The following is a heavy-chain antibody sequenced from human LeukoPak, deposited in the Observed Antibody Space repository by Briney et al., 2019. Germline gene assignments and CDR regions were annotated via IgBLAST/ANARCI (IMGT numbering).Heavy chain of an antibody. V-gene: IGHV4-59*01. J-gene: IGHJ6*03. CDR2: IYYSRST. CDR1: GGSLSDYY. D-gene: IGHD2-2*01. CDR3: ARGDFCSSSNWYLRPMDV. Sequence: PSETLSVTCTVSGGSLSDYYWNWIRQPPGKGLEWIGYIYYSRSTTYNTPLKSRVTTSVDTAKNQFSLKRRSVTAADTAVYYCARGDFCSSSNWYLRPMDVWGKGALVTVSS.